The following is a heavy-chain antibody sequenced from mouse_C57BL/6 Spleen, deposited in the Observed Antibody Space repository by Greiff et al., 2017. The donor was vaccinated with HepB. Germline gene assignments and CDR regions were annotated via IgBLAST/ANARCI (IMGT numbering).Heavy chain of an antibody. CDR2: IDPANGNT. CDR3: ARDCYSSGDY. Sequence: VQLQQSVAELVRPGASVKLSCTASGFNIKNTYMHWVKQSHEQGLEWIGMIDPANGNTKYAQKFQGKATITADTSSNTAYLQLSSLTSEDTAICYCARDCYSSGDYWGQGTMVTVSA. D-gene: IGHD1-1*01. V-gene: IGHV14-3*01. CDR1: GFNIKNTY. J-gene: IGHJ3*01.